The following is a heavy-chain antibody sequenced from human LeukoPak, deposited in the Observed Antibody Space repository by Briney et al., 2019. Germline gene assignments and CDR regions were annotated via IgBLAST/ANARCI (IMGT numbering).Heavy chain of an antibody. CDR2: IKQDGSEK. CDR1: GFTFSSYW. Sequence: GGSLRLSCAASGFTFSSYWMSWVRQAPGKGLEWVANIKQDGSEKYYVDSVKGRFTISRDNAKNLLYLQMNSLRAEDTAVYYCARDDRGNWFDPWGQGTLVTVSS. J-gene: IGHJ5*02. V-gene: IGHV3-7*01. CDR3: ARDDRGNWFDP. D-gene: IGHD3-10*01.